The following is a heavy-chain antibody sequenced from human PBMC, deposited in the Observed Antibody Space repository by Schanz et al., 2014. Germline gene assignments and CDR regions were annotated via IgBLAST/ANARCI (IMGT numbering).Heavy chain of an antibody. CDR1: GFGFSSYS. CDR2: IGNGGVTI. V-gene: IGHV3-48*01. D-gene: IGHD3-10*01. J-gene: IGHJ4*02. CDR3: ARGGFGEVSYFDY. Sequence: EVQLLESGGGLVEPGGSLRLSCAASGFGFSSYSMNWVRQAPGKGLEWVSYIGNGGVTIYYADSVKGRFTISRDNSKNTVYLQMNSLRPEDTAVYYCARGGFGEVSYFDYWGQGTLVTVSS.